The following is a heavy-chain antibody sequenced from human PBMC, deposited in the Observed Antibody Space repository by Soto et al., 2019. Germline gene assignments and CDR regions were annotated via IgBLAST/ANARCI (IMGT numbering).Heavy chain of an antibody. CDR3: ARVAGRLGDAFDI. Sequence: SQTLSLTCTVSGGSVSSGSYYWSWIRQPPGKGLEWIGYIYYSGSPNYNPSLKSRVTISVDTSKNQFSLKLSSVTAADTAVYYCARVAGRLGDAFDIWGQGTMVTVSS. D-gene: IGHD3-10*01. CDR1: GGSVSSGSYY. J-gene: IGHJ3*02. V-gene: IGHV4-61*01. CDR2: IYYSGSP.